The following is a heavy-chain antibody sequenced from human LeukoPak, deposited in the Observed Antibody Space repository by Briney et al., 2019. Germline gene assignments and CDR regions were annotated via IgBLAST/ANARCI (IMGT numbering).Heavy chain of an antibody. CDR3: AREGRRGGYSYAQSNYYYYYYMDV. CDR1: GGSISSSSYY. D-gene: IGHD5-18*01. Sequence: SETLSLTCTVSGGSISSSSYYWGWIRQPPGKGLEWIGSSYYSGSTNYNPSLKSRVTISVDTSKNQFSLKLSSVTTADTAVYYCAREGRRGGYSYAQSNYYYYYYMDVWGKGTTVTVSS. CDR2: SYYSGST. J-gene: IGHJ6*03. V-gene: IGHV4-39*07.